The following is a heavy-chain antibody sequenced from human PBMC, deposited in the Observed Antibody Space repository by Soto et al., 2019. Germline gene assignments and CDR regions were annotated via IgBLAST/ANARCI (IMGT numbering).Heavy chain of an antibody. D-gene: IGHD2-15*01. V-gene: IGHV3-21*01. CDR1: GFTFSSYS. Sequence: GGSLRLSCAASGFTFSSYSMNWVRQAPGKGLEWVSSISSSSSYIYYADSVKGRFTISRDNAKNSLYLQMNSLRAEDTAVYYCARDGGAKRYYYYGMDVWGQGTTVTVSS. J-gene: IGHJ6*02. CDR2: ISSSSSYI. CDR3: ARDGGAKRYYYYGMDV.